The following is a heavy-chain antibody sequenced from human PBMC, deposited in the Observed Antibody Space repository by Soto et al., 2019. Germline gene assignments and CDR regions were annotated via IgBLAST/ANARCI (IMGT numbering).Heavy chain of an antibody. J-gene: IGHJ4*02. CDR2: ISSNGGST. CDR1: GFTFSSYA. Sequence: GSLRLSCAASGFTFSSYAMHWVRQAPGKGLEYVSAISSNGGSTYYANSVKGRFTISRDNSKNTLYLQMGSLRAEDMAVYYCARVSVGSSDYWGQGTLVTVSS. CDR3: ARVSVGSSDY. V-gene: IGHV3-64*01. D-gene: IGHD6-6*01.